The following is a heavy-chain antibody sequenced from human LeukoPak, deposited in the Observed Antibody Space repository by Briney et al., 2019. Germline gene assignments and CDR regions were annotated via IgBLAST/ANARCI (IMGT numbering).Heavy chain of an antibody. V-gene: IGHV3-23*01. D-gene: IGHD3-22*01. CDR2: ISGSGGGT. CDR3: AKGYDHYDDGGYYSRPDAFDL. CDR1: GFTFSSYA. Sequence: GGSLRLSCAASGFTFSSYAMHWVRQAPGKGLEWVSAISGSGGGTFYTDSVQGRFTISRDNSKNTLLLQMNSLSAADTAIYYCAKGYDHYDDGGYYSRPDAFDLWGQGTMVTVSS. J-gene: IGHJ3*01.